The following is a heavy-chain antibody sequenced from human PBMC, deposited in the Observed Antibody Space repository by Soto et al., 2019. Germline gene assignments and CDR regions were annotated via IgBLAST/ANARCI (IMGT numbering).Heavy chain of an antibody. V-gene: IGHV5-51*01. CDR1: GYSFTTYW. D-gene: IGHD1-7*01. CDR2: IYPADSDT. CDR3: ARRASLELIYSAFDF. J-gene: IGHJ3*01. Sequence: RGASLKISCKGSGYSFTTYWIGWVRQMPGKALEWMGIIYPADSDTRYSPSFQGQVTISADKHISTAYLHWSSLKASDTPMYYCARRASLELIYSAFDFWGQGTMVTVSS.